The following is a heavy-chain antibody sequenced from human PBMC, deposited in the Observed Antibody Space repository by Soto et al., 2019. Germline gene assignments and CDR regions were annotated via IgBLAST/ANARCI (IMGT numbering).Heavy chain of an antibody. Sequence: QVQLQQWGAGLLKPSETLSLTCAVYGGSFSGYYWSWIRQPPGKGLEWIGEINHSGSTNYNPSLKSRVTISLDTSKNQVPLKLSAVTAADTAVYYCARVLLWFGELYNWFDPWGQGTLVTVSS. CDR1: GGSFSGYY. D-gene: IGHD3-10*01. J-gene: IGHJ5*02. CDR3: ARVLLWFGELYNWFDP. CDR2: INHSGST. V-gene: IGHV4-34*01.